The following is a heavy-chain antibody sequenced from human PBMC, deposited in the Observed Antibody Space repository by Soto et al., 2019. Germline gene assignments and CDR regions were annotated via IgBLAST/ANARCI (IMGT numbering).Heavy chain of an antibody. V-gene: IGHV5-51*01. CDR1: GYSFTSVW. CDR2: INPVDSDT. J-gene: IGHJ4*02. Sequence: GESLKISCQGFGYSFTSVWIGWVRQMPVKGLEWMGIINPVDSDTRYSPSFQGQVTISVDKSITTAYLQWSSLKASDTAMYYCARGSFRAPSTPNFDYWGLGTLVTVSS. CDR3: ARGSFRAPSTPNFDY.